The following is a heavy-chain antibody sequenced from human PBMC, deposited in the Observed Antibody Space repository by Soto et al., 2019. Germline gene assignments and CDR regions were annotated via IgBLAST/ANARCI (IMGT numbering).Heavy chain of an antibody. CDR1: GYTFTTYG. CDR2: ISAYNGNT. J-gene: IGHJ4*02. V-gene: IGHV1-18*01. Sequence: QVPLVQSGPEVKKPGASVMLSCKASGYTFTTYGVRWVRQAPGLGLEWMGWISAYNGNTNYAQKFHGRVTMTTDASANTACLELRSLRSDDTAVYYCARQEGHIEPMIGEFDFWGQGTLVTVSS. CDR3: ARQEGHIEPMIGEFDF. D-gene: IGHD3-10*02.